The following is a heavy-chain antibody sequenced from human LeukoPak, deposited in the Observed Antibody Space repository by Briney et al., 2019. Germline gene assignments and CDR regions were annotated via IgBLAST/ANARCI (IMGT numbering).Heavy chain of an antibody. D-gene: IGHD4-11*01. J-gene: IGHJ3*01. CDR2: ISSSSSYT. CDR3: ARETVIASWALHL. Sequence: GGSLGLPRAASGFTFSDYHMSWIRQAPGKGLEWVSYISSSSSYTKYADSVKGRFTISRDNAKNSLYLQMNSLRAEETAVYHCARETVIASWALHLWRPGTMVTVSS. V-gene: IGHV3-11*05. CDR1: GFTFSDYH.